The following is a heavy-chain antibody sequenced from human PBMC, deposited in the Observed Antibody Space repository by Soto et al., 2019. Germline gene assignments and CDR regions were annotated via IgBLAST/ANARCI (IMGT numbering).Heavy chain of an antibody. Sequence: PSETLSLTCAVYGGSFSGYYWSWIRQPPGKGLEWIGEINHSGSTNYNPSLKSRVTISVDTSKNQFSLKLSSVTAADTAVYYCARDGTSNHNYIDPWGPGTLVTVSS. CDR3: ARDGTSNHNYIDP. D-gene: IGHD1-1*01. V-gene: IGHV4-34*01. CDR1: GGSFSGYY. CDR2: INHSGST. J-gene: IGHJ5*02.